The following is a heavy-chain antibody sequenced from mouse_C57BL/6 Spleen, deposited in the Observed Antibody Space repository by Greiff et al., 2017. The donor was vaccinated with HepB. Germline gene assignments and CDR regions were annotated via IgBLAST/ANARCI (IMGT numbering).Heavy chain of an antibody. V-gene: IGHV5-17*01. D-gene: IGHD2-1*01. CDR3: ARHYGKGDYFDY. CDR2: ISSGSSTI. CDR1: GFTFSDYG. J-gene: IGHJ2*01. Sequence: DVKLVESGGGLVKPGGSLKLSCAASGFTFSDYGMHWVRQAPEKGLEWVAYISSGSSTIYYADTVKGRFTISRDNAKNTLFLQMTSLRSEDTAMYYCARHYGKGDYFDYWGRGTTLTVSS.